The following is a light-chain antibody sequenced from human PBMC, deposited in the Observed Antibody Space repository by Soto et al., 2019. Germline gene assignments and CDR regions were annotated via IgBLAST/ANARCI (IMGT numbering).Light chain of an antibody. J-gene: IGKJ2*01. CDR1: QSISTY. CDR3: QQSYNTPYT. V-gene: IGKV1-39*01. Sequence: DIQMTQSPSSLSASVGDRVILTCRASQSISTYLYWYQQKPGKPPNLLIYGASTLQTGVPSRFSGSGSGTHFTLTISSLQPEDFATYHCQQSYNTPYTFGQGTKLETK. CDR2: GAS.